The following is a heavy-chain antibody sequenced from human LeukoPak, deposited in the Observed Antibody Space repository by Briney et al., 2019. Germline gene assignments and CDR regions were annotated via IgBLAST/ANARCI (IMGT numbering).Heavy chain of an antibody. J-gene: IGHJ4*02. D-gene: IGHD2-2*01. V-gene: IGHV3-33*06. CDR2: IWYDGSNK. Sequence: GRSLRLSCAASGFTFSSYGMHWVRQAPGKGLEWVAVIWYDGSNKYYADSVKGRFPISRDNSKNTLYLQMNSLRAEDTAVYYCAKGGAYQLPPFDYWGQGTLVTVSS. CDR3: AKGGAYQLPPFDY. CDR1: GFTFSSYG.